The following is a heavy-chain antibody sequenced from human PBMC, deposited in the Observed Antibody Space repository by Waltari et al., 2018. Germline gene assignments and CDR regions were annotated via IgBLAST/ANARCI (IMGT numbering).Heavy chain of an antibody. J-gene: IGHJ5*02. Sequence: QVQLVQSGAEVKKPGASVKVYCKASGYTFTSYAMHWVRQAPGQRLEWMGWINAGNGNTKYSQKFQGRVTITRDTSASTAYMELSSLRSEDTAVYYCARESYSSSWYGGRGWFDPWGQGTLVTVSS. D-gene: IGHD6-13*01. CDR3: ARESYSSSWYGGRGWFDP. V-gene: IGHV1-3*01. CDR1: GYTFTSYA. CDR2: INAGNGNT.